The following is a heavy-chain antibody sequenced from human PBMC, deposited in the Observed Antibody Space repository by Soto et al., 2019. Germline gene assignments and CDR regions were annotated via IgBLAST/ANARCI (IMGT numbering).Heavy chain of an antibody. CDR2: ISGSGGST. Sequence: GGSLRLSCAASGFTFSSYAMSWVRQAPGKGLEWVSAISGSGGSTYYADSVKGRFTISRDNSKNTLYLQMNSLRAEDTAVYYCAKEGGGSPHYVLKNWFDPWGQGTLVTVSS. D-gene: IGHD2-15*01. CDR3: AKEGGGSPHYVLKNWFDP. J-gene: IGHJ5*02. CDR1: GFTFSSYA. V-gene: IGHV3-23*01.